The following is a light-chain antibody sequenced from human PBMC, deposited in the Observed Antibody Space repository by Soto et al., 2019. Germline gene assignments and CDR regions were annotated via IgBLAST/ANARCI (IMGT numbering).Light chain of an antibody. V-gene: IGKV1-39*01. J-gene: IGKJ2*01. CDR3: QHSYSTPPYT. CDR2: AAS. Sequence: DIPMTQSPSSLSASVGDRVTITCRASQSSSSYLNWYQQKPGKAPKLLIYAASSLQSGVPSRFSGRGSGTNFPLTISSLQPEDFATYYCQHSYSTPPYTFGQGTKLEIK. CDR1: QSSSSY.